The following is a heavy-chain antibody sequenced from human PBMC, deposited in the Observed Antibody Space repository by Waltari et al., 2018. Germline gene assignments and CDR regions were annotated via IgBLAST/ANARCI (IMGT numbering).Heavy chain of an antibody. D-gene: IGHD3-3*01. CDR1: GGTFSSYA. CDR2: FIPILGTA. Sequence: QVQLVQSGAEVKKPGSSVKVSCKASGGTFSSYAISWVRQAPGQGLGCMGRFIPILGTANYAQKFQGRVTITADKSTSTAYMELSSLRSEDTAVYYCARSERWYDFWSGPLDVWGKGTTVTISS. V-gene: IGHV1-69*13. J-gene: IGHJ6*04. CDR3: ARSERWYDFWSGPLDV.